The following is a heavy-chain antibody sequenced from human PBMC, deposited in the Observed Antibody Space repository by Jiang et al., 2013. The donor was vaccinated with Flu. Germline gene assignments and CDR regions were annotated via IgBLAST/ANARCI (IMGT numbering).Heavy chain of an antibody. CDR3: ARDKMMYYFDSSGPYYFDH. CDR1: GYTINTGYY. V-gene: IGHV4-38-2*02. CDR2: VYHSGMT. J-gene: IGHJ4*01. Sequence: GSGLVKPSETLSLSCAVSGYTINTGYYWGWIRQSPGKGLEWIGSVYHSGMTYYNPSLKSRVSMSVDASKNQFSLKLSSVTAADTAVYYCARDKMMYYFDSSGPYYFDHWGRRNPGHRLL. D-gene: IGHD3-22*01.